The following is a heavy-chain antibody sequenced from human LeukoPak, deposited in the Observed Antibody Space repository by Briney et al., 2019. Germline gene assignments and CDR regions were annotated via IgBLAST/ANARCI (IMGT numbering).Heavy chain of an antibody. Sequence: GESLKISCKGFGYSFTSYWIGLGRQMPGKGLEWMGIIYPGDSDTRYSPSFQGQVTISADKSISTAYLQWSSLKASDTAMYYCARQGGYSGYDPYYFDYWGQGTLVTVSS. CDR2: IYPGDSDT. CDR3: ARQGGYSGYDPYYFDY. CDR1: GYSFTSYW. D-gene: IGHD5-12*01. J-gene: IGHJ4*02. V-gene: IGHV5-51*01.